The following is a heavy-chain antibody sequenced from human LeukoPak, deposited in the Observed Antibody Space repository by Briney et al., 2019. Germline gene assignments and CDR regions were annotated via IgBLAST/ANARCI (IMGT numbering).Heavy chain of an antibody. CDR3: AKLAGTTKYYYYGMDV. D-gene: IGHD1-7*01. CDR1: GFTFSSYG. J-gene: IGHJ6*02. Sequence: PGGSLRLSCAASGFTFSSYGMHWVRQAPGKGLEWVAVISYDGSNKYYADSVKGRFTISRDNSKNTLYLQMNSLRAEDTAVYYCAKLAGTTKYYYYGMDVWGQGTTVTASS. CDR2: ISYDGSNK. V-gene: IGHV3-30*18.